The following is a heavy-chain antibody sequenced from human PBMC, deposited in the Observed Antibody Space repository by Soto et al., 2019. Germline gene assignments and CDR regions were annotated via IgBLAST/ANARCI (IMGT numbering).Heavy chain of an antibody. Sequence: ASLKGYCKAAGYTFTGDYIHWGRQAPGQGLEWMGEIGPNSGDTKYAPKFQGRVTMTRDTSISTVYMELSNLSPDDTAVYYCGRGRSGEVVVFYWGQGTLVTVSS. CDR2: IGPNSGDT. CDR3: GRGRSGEVVVFY. V-gene: IGHV1-2*02. CDR1: GYTFTGDY. J-gene: IGHJ4*02. D-gene: IGHD3-16*02.